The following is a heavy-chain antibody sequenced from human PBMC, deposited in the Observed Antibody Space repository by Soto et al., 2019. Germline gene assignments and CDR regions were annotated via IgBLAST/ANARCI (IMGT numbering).Heavy chain of an antibody. CDR3: AKGDCSGGRCYRGFDY. V-gene: IGHV3-23*01. CDR1: GFTFSSYD. CDR2: VSASGSIT. Sequence: QPGWSLRLSCAASGFTFSSYDMNWVRQAPGKGLEWVSGVSASGSITSYADSAKGRFTISRDNAKNTVFLRMTGLRAEDTAVYFCAKGDCSGGRCYRGFDYWGQGTPVTVSS. D-gene: IGHD2-15*01. J-gene: IGHJ4*02.